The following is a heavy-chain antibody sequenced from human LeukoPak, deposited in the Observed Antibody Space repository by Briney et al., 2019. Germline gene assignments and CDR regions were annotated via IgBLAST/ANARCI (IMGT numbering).Heavy chain of an antibody. J-gene: IGHJ5*02. CDR1: GGSFSGYY. V-gene: IGHV4-34*01. Sequence: KPSETLSLTCAVYGGSFSGYYWSWIRQPPGKGLEWIGEINHSGSTNYNPSLKSRVTISVDTSKNQFSLKLSSVTAADTAVYYCATRTKYSSGWYWFDPWGQGTLVTVSS. CDR3: ATRTKYSSGWYWFDP. D-gene: IGHD6-19*01. CDR2: INHSGST.